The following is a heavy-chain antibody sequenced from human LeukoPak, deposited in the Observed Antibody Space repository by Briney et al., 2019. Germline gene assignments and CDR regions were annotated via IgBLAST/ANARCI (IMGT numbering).Heavy chain of an antibody. D-gene: IGHD2-2*01. J-gene: IGHJ5*02. V-gene: IGHV4-38-2*02. CDR3: ARNIVVVPSAINWFDP. CDR2: IYHSGST. Sequence: PSETLSLTCTVSGYSISSGYYWGWIRQPPGKGLEGFGSIYHSGSTYYNPSLKSRVTISVDTSKNQFSLKLSSVTAADTAVYYCARNIVVVPSAINWFDPWGQGTLVSVSS. CDR1: GYSISSGYY.